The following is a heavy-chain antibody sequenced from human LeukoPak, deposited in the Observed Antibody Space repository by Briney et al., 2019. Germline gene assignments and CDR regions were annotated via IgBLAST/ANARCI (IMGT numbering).Heavy chain of an antibody. J-gene: IGHJ4*02. D-gene: IGHD3-10*01. V-gene: IGHV3-23*01. CDR3: AKRDYYGSGSYYNWGGFDY. CDR1: GFTFSSYA. CDR2: ISGSGGNT. Sequence: GGSLRLSCAASGFTFSSYAMSWVRQAPGKGLEWVTAISGSGGNTYYADSVKGRFTISRDNSKNTLYLQMNSLRAEDTAVYYCAKRDYYGSGSYYNWGGFDYWGQGSLVTVSS.